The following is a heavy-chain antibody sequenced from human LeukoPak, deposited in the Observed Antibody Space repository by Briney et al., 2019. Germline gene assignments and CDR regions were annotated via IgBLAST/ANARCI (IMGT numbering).Heavy chain of an antibody. J-gene: IGHJ3*02. CDR2: ISGSYGST. D-gene: IGHD3-3*01. Sequence: GGSLTLSCAASGFTFSNFGMNWVRQAQGKGLEWVSGISGSYGSTYYAVTVKARFTISRDNSKNPLYLQMTSLRAEDTAVYYCAKDSGDFWSGGILGPDAFDIWGQGKMVTVSS. CDR3: AKDSGDFWSGGILGPDAFDI. CDR1: GFTFSNFG. V-gene: IGHV3-23*01.